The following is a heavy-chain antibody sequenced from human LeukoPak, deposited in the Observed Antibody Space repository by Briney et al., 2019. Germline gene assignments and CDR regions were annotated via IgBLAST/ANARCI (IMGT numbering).Heavy chain of an antibody. D-gene: IGHD6-19*01. V-gene: IGHV3-30*04. CDR2: ISYDGSNK. Sequence: PGGSLRLSCAASGFTFSSYAMHWVRQAPGKGLEWVAVISYDGSNKYYADSVKGRFTISRDNSKNTLYLQMNSLRAEDTAVYYCARDLRKRLTLSSGWYGPGYWGQGTLVTVSS. CDR1: GFTFSSYA. J-gene: IGHJ4*02. CDR3: ARDLRKRLTLSSGWYGPGY.